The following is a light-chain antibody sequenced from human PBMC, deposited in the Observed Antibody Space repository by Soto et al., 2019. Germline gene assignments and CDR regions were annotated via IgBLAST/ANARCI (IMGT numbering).Light chain of an antibody. CDR1: QSIISSF. CDR3: QQYDNSPIT. J-gene: IGKJ5*01. V-gene: IGKV3-20*01. CDR2: GAS. Sequence: EIVLTQSPGILSLSPGERASLSCGASQSIISSFLAWYQQKPGQAPRLLIYGASSRATGIPDRFSGTGSETDFTLTISRLEPEDFAVYYCQQYDNSPITFGQGTRLEIK.